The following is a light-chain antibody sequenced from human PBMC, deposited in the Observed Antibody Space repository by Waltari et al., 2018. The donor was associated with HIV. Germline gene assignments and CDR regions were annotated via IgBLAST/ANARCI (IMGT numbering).Light chain of an antibody. CDR1: QSVSSSY. J-gene: IGKJ2*01. CDR2: GAS. CDR3: QQYGSS. V-gene: IGKV3-20*01. Sequence: EIVLTQSPGTPSLSPGERATLSCRASQSVSSSYLAWYQQKPGQAPRLLIYGASSRATGIPDRFSGSGSGTDFTLTISRLEPEDFAVYYCQQYGSSLGQGTKLEIK.